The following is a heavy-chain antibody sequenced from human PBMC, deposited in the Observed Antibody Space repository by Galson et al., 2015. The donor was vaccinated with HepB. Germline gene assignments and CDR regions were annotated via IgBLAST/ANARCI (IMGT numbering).Heavy chain of an antibody. CDR1: GYRFTDYG. Sequence: SVKVSCKASGYRFTDYGISWVRQAPGQGLEWMGWISTSNGNTKYAQKIQDRVTMTTDTSTSTAYMELRSLRSDDTAVYYCARDPNSDYGERGDYWGQGTLVTVSS. D-gene: IGHD4-17*01. CDR2: ISTSNGNT. V-gene: IGHV1-18*01. J-gene: IGHJ4*02. CDR3: ARDPNSDYGERGDY.